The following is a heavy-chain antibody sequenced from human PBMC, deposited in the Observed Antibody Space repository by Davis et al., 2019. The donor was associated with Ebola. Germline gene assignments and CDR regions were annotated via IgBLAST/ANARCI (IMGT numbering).Heavy chain of an antibody. D-gene: IGHD3-3*01. Sequence: SVKVSCKASGGTFSSYAISWVRQAPGQGLEWMGGIIPIFGTANYAQKFQGRVTITADKSTSTAYMELRSLRSDDTAVYYCARGDYDFWSPTNYWGQGTLVTVSS. J-gene: IGHJ4*02. CDR3: ARGDYDFWSPTNY. V-gene: IGHV1-69*06. CDR1: GGTFSSYA. CDR2: IIPIFGTA.